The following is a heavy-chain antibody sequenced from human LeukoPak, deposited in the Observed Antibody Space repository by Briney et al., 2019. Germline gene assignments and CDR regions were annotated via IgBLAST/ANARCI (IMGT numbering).Heavy chain of an antibody. J-gene: IGHJ4*02. CDR2: IYYSGST. CDR1: GGSISSSSYY. CDR3: ASGLYYDFWSGYYSSYYFDY. Sequence: SETLSLTCTVSGGSISSSSYYWGWIRRPPGKGLEWIGSIYYSGSTYYNPSLKSRVTISVDTSKNQFSLKLSSVTAADTAVYYCASGLYYDFWSGYYSSYYFDYWGQGTLVTVSS. D-gene: IGHD3-3*01. V-gene: IGHV4-39*01.